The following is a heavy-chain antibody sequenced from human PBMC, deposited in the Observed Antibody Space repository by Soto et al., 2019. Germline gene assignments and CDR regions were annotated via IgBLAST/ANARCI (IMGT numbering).Heavy chain of an antibody. V-gene: IGHV4-59*01. CDR3: ERFSKWNDETWDDDFDS. Sequence: SETLSLTCTVSGGSISGYYWSWIRQPPGKGLELIGYIYYTGSTNYNPSLKSRVSISVDTSKNQFSLKLYSVTAADTAVYYCERFSKWNDETWDDDFDSWGQGTTVTV. J-gene: IGHJ3*02. CDR1: GGSISGYY. D-gene: IGHD1-1*01. CDR2: IYYTGST.